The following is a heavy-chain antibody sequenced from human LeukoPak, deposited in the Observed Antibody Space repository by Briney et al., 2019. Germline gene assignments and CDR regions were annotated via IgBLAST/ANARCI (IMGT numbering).Heavy chain of an antibody. CDR2: IYYSEST. D-gene: IGHD3-22*01. CDR3: ARPRHYYDSSGYFKYYFDY. CDR1: GGSISSSSYY. Sequence: SETLSLTCTVSGGSISSSSYYWGWIRQPPGKGLEWIGSIYYSESTYYNPSLKSRVTISVDTSKNQFSLKLSSVTAADTAVYYCARPRHYYDSSGYFKYYFDYWGQGTLVTVSS. J-gene: IGHJ4*02. V-gene: IGHV4-39*01.